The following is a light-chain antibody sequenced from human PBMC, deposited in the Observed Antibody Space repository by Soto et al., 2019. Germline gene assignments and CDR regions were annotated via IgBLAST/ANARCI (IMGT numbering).Light chain of an antibody. CDR3: SSHGGSNPIYV. J-gene: IGLJ1*01. CDR1: SSDVGAYNF. CDR2: EVS. V-gene: IGLV2-14*01. Sequence: QSALTQPASVSGSPGQPITISCTGTSSDVGAYNFVSWYQQHPGKAPKLIIHEVSNRPSGVSNRFSGSKSGNTASLTISGLQAEDEADYYCSSHGGSNPIYVFGSGTKLTVL.